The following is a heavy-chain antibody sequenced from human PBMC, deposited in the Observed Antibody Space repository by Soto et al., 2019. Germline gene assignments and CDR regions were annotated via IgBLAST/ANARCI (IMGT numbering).Heavy chain of an antibody. CDR3: ARDRASRFLDY. CDR1: GFTFSSRG. D-gene: IGHD3-3*01. V-gene: IGHV3-33*01. J-gene: IGHJ4*02. Sequence: QEQLVESGGGVVQPGRSLRLSCAASGFTFSSRGMHWVRQAPGKGLEWVAVIWYDGSNKYYADSVQGRFTVSRDNSKNTLDLQMNSLRAEDTAVYYCARDRASRFLDYWGLGIRVTVSS. CDR2: IWYDGSNK.